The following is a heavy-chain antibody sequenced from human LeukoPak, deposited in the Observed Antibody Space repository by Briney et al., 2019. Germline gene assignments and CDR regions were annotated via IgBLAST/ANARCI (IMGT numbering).Heavy chain of an antibody. CDR3: AGDPTNRNYYYYMDV. D-gene: IGHD5-12*01. Sequence: GGSLRLSCAASGFTFSSYAMHWVRQAPGKGLEWVAVISYDGSNKYYADSVKGRFTISRDNSKNTLYLQMNSLRAEDTAVYYCAGDPTNRNYYYYMDVWGKGTTVTVSS. CDR2: ISYDGSNK. V-gene: IGHV3-30-3*01. J-gene: IGHJ6*03. CDR1: GFTFSSYA.